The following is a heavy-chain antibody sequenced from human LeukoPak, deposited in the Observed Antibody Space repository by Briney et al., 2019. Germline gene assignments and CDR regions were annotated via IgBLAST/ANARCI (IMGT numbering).Heavy chain of an antibody. D-gene: IGHD3-22*01. CDR2: ISGSGDST. V-gene: IGHV3-23*01. CDR3: ARQGRGYSKGEFDY. Sequence: PGGSLRLSCAASGFTFSSYAMSWVRQAPGKGLEWVSGISGSGDSTYYADSVKGRFTISRDISKNTLYLQMNSLRAEDMAVYYCARQGRGYSKGEFDYWGQGTLVTVSS. CDR1: GFTFSSYA. J-gene: IGHJ4*02.